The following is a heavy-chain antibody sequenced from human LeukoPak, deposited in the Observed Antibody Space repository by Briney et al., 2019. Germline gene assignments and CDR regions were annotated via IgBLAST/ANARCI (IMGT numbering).Heavy chain of an antibody. J-gene: IGHJ5*02. Sequence: PGGSLRLSCAASGFTFSSYSMNWVRQAPGKGLEWVSYISSSSTIYYADSVKGRFTISRDNAKNSLYLQMNSLRAEDTAVYYCARDFPRYYDFWSGPNWFDPWGQGTLVTVSS. D-gene: IGHD3-3*01. CDR2: ISSSSTI. V-gene: IGHV3-48*01. CDR3: ARDFPRYYDFWSGPNWFDP. CDR1: GFTFSSYS.